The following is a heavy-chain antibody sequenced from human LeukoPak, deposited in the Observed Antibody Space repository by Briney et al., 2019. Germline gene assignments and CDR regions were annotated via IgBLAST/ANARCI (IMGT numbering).Heavy chain of an antibody. CDR2: ISYDGSNK. CDR3: AKDKGHYDFWSGYPYYFDY. Sequence: PGRSLRLSCTASGFTFRNHGMHWVRQAPGKGLEWVAVISYDGSNKYYADSVKGRFTISRDNSKNTLYLQMNSLRAEDTAVYYCAKDKGHYDFWSGYPYYFDYWGQGTLVTVSS. D-gene: IGHD3-3*01. CDR1: GFTFRNHG. V-gene: IGHV3-30*18. J-gene: IGHJ4*02.